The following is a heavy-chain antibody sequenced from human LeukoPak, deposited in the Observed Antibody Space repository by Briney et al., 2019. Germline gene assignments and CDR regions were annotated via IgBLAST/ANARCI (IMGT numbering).Heavy chain of an antibody. Sequence: ASVKVSCKASGYTFTSYYMHWVRQATGQGLEWMGWMNPNSGNTGYAQKFQGRVTITRNTSISTAYMELSSLRSEDTAVYYCARGGLGGSYYKFDYWGQGTLVTVSS. J-gene: IGHJ4*02. CDR2: MNPNSGNT. CDR1: GYTFTSYY. V-gene: IGHV1-8*03. CDR3: ARGGLGGSYYKFDY. D-gene: IGHD1-26*01.